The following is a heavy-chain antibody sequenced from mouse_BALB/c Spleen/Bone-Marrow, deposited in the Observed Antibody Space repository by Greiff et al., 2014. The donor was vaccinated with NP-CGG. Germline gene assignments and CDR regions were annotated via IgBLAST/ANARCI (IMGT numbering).Heavy chain of an antibody. Sequence: EVKVEESGGGLVQPGGSMKLSCVASGFTFSNYWMNWVRQSPEKGLEWVAEIRLKSNNYATHYAESVKGRFTISRDDSKSSVYLQMNNLRAEETGIYYCTTGFAYWGQGTLVTVSA. V-gene: IGHV6-6*02. J-gene: IGHJ3*01. CDR3: TTGFAY. CDR1: GFTFSNYW. CDR2: IRLKSNNYAT.